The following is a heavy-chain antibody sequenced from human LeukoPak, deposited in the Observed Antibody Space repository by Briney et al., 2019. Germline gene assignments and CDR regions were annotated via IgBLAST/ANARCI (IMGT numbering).Heavy chain of an antibody. CDR1: GFTFSSYG. CDR2: IWSDGSSK. D-gene: IGHD6-13*01. Sequence: GGSLRLSCAASGFTFSSYGMHWVRQAPGEGLEWVAVIWSDGSSKHYADSVKGRFTISRDNSKNTPYLQMSSLRAEDTALYYCARGQPPSYYDMDVWGQGTTVTVSS. V-gene: IGHV3-33*01. CDR3: ARGQPPSYYDMDV. J-gene: IGHJ6*02.